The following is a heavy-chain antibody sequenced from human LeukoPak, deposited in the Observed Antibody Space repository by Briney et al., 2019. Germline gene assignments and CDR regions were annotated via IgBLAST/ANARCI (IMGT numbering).Heavy chain of an antibody. CDR1: GFALKSYS. J-gene: IGHJ6*02. V-gene: IGHV3-21*01. Sequence: AGGSLRLSCAGSGFALKSYSLSWVRQAPGKGLEWVSSISSTSAYIYYADSVKGRFTISRDNVDNVVYLQMNSLGAEDTAVYYCARDWAELPYYYYYGMDVWGQGTTVTVSS. CDR3: ARDWAELPYYYYYGMDV. CDR2: ISSTSAYI. D-gene: IGHD1-26*01.